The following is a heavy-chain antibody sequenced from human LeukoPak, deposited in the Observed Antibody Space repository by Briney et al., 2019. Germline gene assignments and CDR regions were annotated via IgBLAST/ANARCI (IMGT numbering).Heavy chain of an antibody. V-gene: IGHV4-31*03. CDR2: IYYSGST. J-gene: IGHJ4*02. D-gene: IGHD5-18*01. Sequence: SETLSLTCTASGGSISSCGYYWSWIHQHPGKGLEWIGYIYYSGSTYYNPSLKSRVTISVDTSKNQFSLKLSSVTAADTAVYYCARDGGGYSYGGFDYWGQGTLVTVSS. CDR3: ARDGGGYSYGGFDY. CDR1: GGSISSCGYY.